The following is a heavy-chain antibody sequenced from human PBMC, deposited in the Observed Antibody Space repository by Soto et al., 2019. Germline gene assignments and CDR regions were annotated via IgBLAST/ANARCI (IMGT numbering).Heavy chain of an antibody. D-gene: IGHD6-19*01. J-gene: IGHJ4*02. CDR1: GYTFTSYD. CDR2: MSANNGNT. CDR3: VRHAQWLIRAY. Sequence: ASVKVSCQASGYTFTSYDIDWVRQATGQGLEWMGWMSANNGNTNYAQKLQGRVTVTRDTSTSTAYMELRSLRSDDTAVYYCVRHAQWLIRAYWGQGSLVTVSS. V-gene: IGHV1-18*01.